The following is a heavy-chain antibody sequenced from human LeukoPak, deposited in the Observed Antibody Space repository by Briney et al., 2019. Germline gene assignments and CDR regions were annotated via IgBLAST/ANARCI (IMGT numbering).Heavy chain of an antibody. V-gene: IGHV4-39*07. CDR2: IYYSGST. CDR1: GGSISSSSYY. J-gene: IGHJ5*02. D-gene: IGHD3-10*01. CDR3: ARGLNDGSGSYYSNNWFDP. Sequence: SETLSLTCTVSGGSISSSSYYWGWIRQPPGKGLEWIGSIYYSGSTYYNPSLKSRVTISVDTSKNRFSLKLSSVTAADTAVYYCARGLNDGSGSYYSNNWFDPWGQGTLVTVSS.